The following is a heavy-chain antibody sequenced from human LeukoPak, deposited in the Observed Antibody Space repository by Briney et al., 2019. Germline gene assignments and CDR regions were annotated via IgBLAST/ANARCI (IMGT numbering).Heavy chain of an antibody. Sequence: PSETLSLTCTVSGGSISSGGYYWSWIRQHPGKGLEWIGYIYYSGSTYYNPSLKSRVTISVDTSKNQFSLKLSSVTAADTAVYYCARVSGYCSGTSCPPDWYFDLWGRGTLVTVSS. CDR3: ARVSGYCSGTSCPPDWYFDL. CDR1: GGSISSGGYY. CDR2: IYYSGST. V-gene: IGHV4-31*03. D-gene: IGHD2-2*01. J-gene: IGHJ2*01.